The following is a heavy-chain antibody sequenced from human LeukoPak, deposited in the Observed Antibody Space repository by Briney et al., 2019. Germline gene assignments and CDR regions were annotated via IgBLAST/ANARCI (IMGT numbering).Heavy chain of an antibody. CDR3: AELGITMIGGV. D-gene: IGHD3-10*02. J-gene: IGHJ6*04. V-gene: IGHV3-48*03. CDR2: ISSSGSTI. Sequence: PGGSLRLSCAASGFLFSSYTTNWVRQAPGKGLEWVSYISSSGSTIYYADSVKGRFTISRDNAKNSLYLQMNSLRAEDTAVYYCAELGITMIGGVWGKGTTVTISS. CDR1: GFLFSSYT.